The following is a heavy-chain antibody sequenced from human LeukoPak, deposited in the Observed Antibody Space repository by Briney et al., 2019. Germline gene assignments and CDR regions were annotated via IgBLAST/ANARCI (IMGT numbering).Heavy chain of an antibody. J-gene: IGHJ4*02. V-gene: IGHV3-30*03. CDR3: AREPTRYSSGWHAVHFDY. CDR2: ISYDGSNK. D-gene: IGHD6-19*01. CDR1: GFTFSSYG. Sequence: GGSLRLSCAASGFTFSSYGMHWVRQAPGKGLEWVAVISYDGSNKYYADSVKGRFTISRDNSKNTLYLQMNSLRAEDTAVYYCAREPTRYSSGWHAVHFDYWGQGTLVTVSS.